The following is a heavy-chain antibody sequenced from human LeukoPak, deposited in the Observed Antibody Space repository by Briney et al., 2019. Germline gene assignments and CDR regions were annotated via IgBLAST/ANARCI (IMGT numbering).Heavy chain of an antibody. D-gene: IGHD3-10*01. CDR3: ARRQGGSGLYYMDV. J-gene: IGHJ6*03. V-gene: IGHV1-2*02. CDR1: GYTFTGYY. CDR2: INPNSGGT. Sequence: EASVKVSCKASGYTFTGYYMHWVRQAPGQGLEWMGWINPNSGGTNYAQKFQGRVTMTTDTSTSTAYMELRSLRSDDTAVYYCARRQGGSGLYYMDVWGKGTTVTVSS.